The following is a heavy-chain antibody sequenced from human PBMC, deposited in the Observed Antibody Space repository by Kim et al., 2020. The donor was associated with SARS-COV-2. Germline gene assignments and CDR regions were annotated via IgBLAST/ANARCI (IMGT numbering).Heavy chain of an antibody. CDR3: AKDDYDILTGYLGY. V-gene: IGHV3-30*18. CDR1: GFTFSSYG. J-gene: IGHJ4*02. Sequence: GGSLRLSCAASGFTFSSYGMHWVRQAPGKGLEWVAVISYDGNNKYYADSVKGRFTISRDNSKNTLYLQMNSLRAEDTAVYYCAKDDYDILTGYLGYWGQGTLVTVSS. D-gene: IGHD3-9*01. CDR2: ISYDGNNK.